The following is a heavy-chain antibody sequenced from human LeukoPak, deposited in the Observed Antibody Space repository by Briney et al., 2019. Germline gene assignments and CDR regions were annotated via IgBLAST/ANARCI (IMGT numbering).Heavy chain of an antibody. D-gene: IGHD2-2*01. J-gene: IGHJ6*02. CDR2: ISTDGKST. CDR1: GFTFSDYW. Sequence: GGSLRLSCVASGFTFSDYWMLWVRQAPGKGLMWVSLISTDGKSTRYAESVKGRFTISRDNAKNALYLQMDILRVEDTALYFCVRDYQFIQEVWGQGTTVTVSS. CDR3: VRDYQFIQEV. V-gene: IGHV3-74*01.